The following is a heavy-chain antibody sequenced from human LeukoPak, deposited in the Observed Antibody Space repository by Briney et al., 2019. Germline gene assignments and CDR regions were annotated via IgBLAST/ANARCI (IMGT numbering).Heavy chain of an antibody. CDR2: ISSSGSTI. Sequence: GGSLRLSCAASGFTFSDYYMSWIRQAPGKGLEWVSYISSSGSTIYYADSVKGRFTISRDNAKNSLYLQMNSLRAEGTAVYYCARDAVVVIADDAFDIWGQGTMVTVSS. CDR1: GFTFSDYY. V-gene: IGHV3-11*01. D-gene: IGHD3-22*01. CDR3: ARDAVVVIADDAFDI. J-gene: IGHJ3*02.